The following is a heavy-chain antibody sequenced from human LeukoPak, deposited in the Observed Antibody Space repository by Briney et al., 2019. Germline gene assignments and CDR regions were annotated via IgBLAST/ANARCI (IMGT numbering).Heavy chain of an antibody. CDR1: GVSITANTYY. V-gene: IGHV4-39*02. Sequence: PSETLSLTCTVSGVSITANTYYWGWIRQPPGKGLEWIGNIYYSGSTYYNPSLKSRVTISVDTSKNQFSLKLTSVTAADTAVYYCARDFYYYGMDVWGQGTTVTVSS. CDR2: IYYSGST. CDR3: ARDFYYYGMDV. J-gene: IGHJ6*02.